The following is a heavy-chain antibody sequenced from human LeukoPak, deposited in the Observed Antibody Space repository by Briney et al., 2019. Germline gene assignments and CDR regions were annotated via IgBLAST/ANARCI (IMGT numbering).Heavy chain of an antibody. V-gene: IGHV3-7*01. J-gene: IGHJ4*02. Sequence: GGSLRLSCAASGFIFSNYWMSWVRQAPGKGLEWVANINQDGSEKYYVDSMKGRFTISRDNAKNSLYLQMNSLRAEDTAVYYCASLGGFGSALDYWGLGTLVTVSS. CDR2: INQDGSEK. D-gene: IGHD6-19*01. CDR3: ASLGGFGSALDY. CDR1: GFIFSNYW.